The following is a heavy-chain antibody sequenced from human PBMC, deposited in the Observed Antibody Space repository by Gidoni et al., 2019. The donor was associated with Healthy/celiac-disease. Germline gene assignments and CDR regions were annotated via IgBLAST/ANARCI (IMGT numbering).Heavy chain of an antibody. D-gene: IGHD1-26*01. Sequence: EVQLVESGGGLVQPGRSLRLSCAASGFTFDDYAMHWVRQAPGKGLEWVSGISWNSGSIGYADSVKGRFTISRDNAKNSLYLQMNSLRAEDTALYYCAKATGQRSGSYYLTAFDIWGQGTMVTVSS. CDR3: AKATGQRSGSYYLTAFDI. CDR1: GFTFDDYA. CDR2: ISWNSGSI. V-gene: IGHV3-9*01. J-gene: IGHJ3*02.